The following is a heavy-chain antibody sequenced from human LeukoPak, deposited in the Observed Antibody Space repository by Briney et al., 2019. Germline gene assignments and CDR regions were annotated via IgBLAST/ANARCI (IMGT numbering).Heavy chain of an antibody. J-gene: IGHJ6*02. Sequence: GGSLRLSCAASGFTFTSYGMHWVRQAPGKGRAWVAVISGDGSTTYCTDSVKGRFTVSRDNSKNTLYLQMDSLRTEDTAVYYCAKKVAGGSATYGMDVWGQGTTVTVSS. D-gene: IGHD6-19*01. CDR1: GFTFTSYG. CDR3: AKKVAGGSATYGMDV. V-gene: IGHV3-30*18. CDR2: ISGDGSTT.